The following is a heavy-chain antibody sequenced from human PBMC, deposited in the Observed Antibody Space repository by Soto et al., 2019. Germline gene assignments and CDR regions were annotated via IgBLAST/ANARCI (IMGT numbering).Heavy chain of an antibody. CDR3: ARDKYMVATGGPDY. V-gene: IGHV1-2*02. CDR2: INPNSGGT. Sequence: GASVKVSCKASGYTFTGYYMHWVRQAPGQGLEWMGWINPNSGGTNYAQKFQGRVTMTRDTSISTAYMELSRLRSDDTAVYYCARDKYMVATGGPDYWGQGTLVTAPQ. J-gene: IGHJ4*02. CDR1: GYTFTGYY. D-gene: IGHD5-12*01.